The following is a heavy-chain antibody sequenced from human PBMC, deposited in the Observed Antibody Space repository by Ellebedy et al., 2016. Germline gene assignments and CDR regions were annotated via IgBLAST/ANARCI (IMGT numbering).Heavy chain of an antibody. V-gene: IGHV3-23*01. D-gene: IGHD3-10*01. J-gene: IGHJ3*02. CDR3: AKDGAVRGVHDAFDI. Sequence: GGSLRLSXAASDFPLSSNYMSWVRQAPGKGLEWVSGISGSGGSTYYADSVKGRFTISRDNSKNTLYLQMNSLRAEDTAVYYCAKDGAVRGVHDAFDIWGQGTMVTVSS. CDR1: DFPLSSNY. CDR2: ISGSGGST.